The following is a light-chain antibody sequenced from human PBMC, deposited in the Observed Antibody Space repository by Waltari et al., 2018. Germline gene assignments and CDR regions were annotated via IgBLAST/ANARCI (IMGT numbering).Light chain of an antibody. Sequence: EIVLTQSPATLSLSPGDRVTLSCRASQSVNRALAWYQQKPGQAPRLLIYDASNRATGIPARFSGSGSGTDFTLTISSLEAEDFGVYYCQLRSNWRITFGQGTRLEIK. V-gene: IGKV3-11*01. CDR2: DAS. CDR1: QSVNRA. J-gene: IGKJ5*01. CDR3: QLRSNWRIT.